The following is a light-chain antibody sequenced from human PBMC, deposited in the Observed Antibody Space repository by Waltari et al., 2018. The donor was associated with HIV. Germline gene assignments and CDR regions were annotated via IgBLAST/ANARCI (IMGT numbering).Light chain of an antibody. V-gene: IGLV1-44*01. CDR2: TNN. CDR3: ATWDDSLNGWV. CDR1: RSTIATNT. J-gene: IGLJ3*02. Sequence: QSVLTQPPSASGTPGQRVTISCSGSRSTIATNTVNWYQQRPGTAPKLLIYTNNQRPSGVPARFSGSKSGTSASLAISGLQSDDDADYYCATWDDSLNGWVFGGGTRLTVL.